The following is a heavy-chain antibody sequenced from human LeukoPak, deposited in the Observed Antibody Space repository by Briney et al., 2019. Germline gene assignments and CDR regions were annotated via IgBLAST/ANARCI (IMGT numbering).Heavy chain of an antibody. D-gene: IGHD1-14*01. Sequence: SETLSLTCTVSGGPISSYYWSWIRQPAGKGLEWIGRIYTSGSTNYNPSLKSRVTISVDTSKNQFSLKLSSVTAADTAVYYCARDSTTGAFDIWGQGTMVTVSS. CDR3: ARDSTTGAFDI. V-gene: IGHV4-4*07. J-gene: IGHJ3*02. CDR2: IYTSGST. CDR1: GGPISSYY.